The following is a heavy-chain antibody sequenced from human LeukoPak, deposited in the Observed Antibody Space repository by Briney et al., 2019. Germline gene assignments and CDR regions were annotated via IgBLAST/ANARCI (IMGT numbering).Heavy chain of an antibody. CDR3: ASGGWSGYYDSSGYLWTYFDY. D-gene: IGHD3-22*01. Sequence: GASVKVSCKASGYTFTGYYMHWVRQAPGQGLEWMGWISAYNGNTNYAQKLQGRVTMTTDTSTSTAYMELRSLRSDDTAVYYCASGGWSGYYDSSGYLWTYFDYWGQGTLVTVSS. V-gene: IGHV1-18*04. CDR2: ISAYNGNT. J-gene: IGHJ4*02. CDR1: GYTFTGYY.